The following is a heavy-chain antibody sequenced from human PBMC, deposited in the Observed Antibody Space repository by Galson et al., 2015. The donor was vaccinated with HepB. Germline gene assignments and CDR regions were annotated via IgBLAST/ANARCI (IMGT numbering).Heavy chain of an antibody. D-gene: IGHD6-13*01. CDR1: GYTFTSYY. V-gene: IGHV1-46*01. Sequence: SVKVSCKASGYTFTSYYMHWVRQAPGQGLEWMGIINPSGGSTSYAQKFQGRVTMTRDTSTSTVYMELSSLRSEDTAVYYCVGGIAAAGTSTEEWVYYYYYGMDVWGQGTTVTVSS. J-gene: IGHJ6*02. CDR3: VGGIAAAGTSTEEWVYYYYYGMDV. CDR2: INPSGGST.